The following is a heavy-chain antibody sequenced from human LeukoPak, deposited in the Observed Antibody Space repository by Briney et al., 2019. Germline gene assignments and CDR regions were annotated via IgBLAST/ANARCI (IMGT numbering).Heavy chain of an antibody. V-gene: IGHV3-74*01. CDR1: GFTFSSYW. J-gene: IGHJ4*02. Sequence: PGGSLRLSXAASGFTFSSYWMHWVRQAPGEGLVCVSRINSDGTSTIYADSVKGRFTISRDNARNTLYMQMNSLRAEDTAVYYCARATLGIVGATRTFDYWGQGTLVTVSS. D-gene: IGHD1-26*01. CDR3: ARATLGIVGATRTFDY. CDR2: INSDGTST.